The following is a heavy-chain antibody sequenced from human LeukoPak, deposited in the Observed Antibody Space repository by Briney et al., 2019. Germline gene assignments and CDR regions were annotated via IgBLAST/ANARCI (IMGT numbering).Heavy chain of an antibody. CDR3: ARLRIRERSFGELDIDY. V-gene: IGHV3-33*01. J-gene: IGHJ4*02. CDR1: GFTFSSYG. CDR2: IWYDGSNK. Sequence: PGGSLRLSCAASGFTFSSYGMHWVRQAPGKGLEWVAVIWYDGSNKYYADSVKGRFTISRDNSKNTLYLQMNSLRAEDTAVYYCARLRIRERSFGELDIDYWGQGTLVTVSS. D-gene: IGHD3-10*01.